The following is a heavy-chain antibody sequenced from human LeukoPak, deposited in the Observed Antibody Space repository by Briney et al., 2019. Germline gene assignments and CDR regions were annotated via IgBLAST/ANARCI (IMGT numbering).Heavy chain of an antibody. Sequence: SGTLSLTCAVSGGSISSSNWWSWVRQPPGKGLEWIGEIYHSGSTNYNPSLKSRVTISVDTSKNQFFLNLRSVTSADTAVYYCARELGYGYDYWGQGTLVTVSS. D-gene: IGHD5-18*01. CDR1: GGSISSSNW. CDR3: ARELGYGYDY. CDR2: IYHSGST. J-gene: IGHJ4*02. V-gene: IGHV4-4*02.